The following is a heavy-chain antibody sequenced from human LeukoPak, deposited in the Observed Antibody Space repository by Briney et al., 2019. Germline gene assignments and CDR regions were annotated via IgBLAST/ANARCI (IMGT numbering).Heavy chain of an antibody. CDR2: ISYDGSNK. Sequence: GGSLRLSCAASGFTFSSYAMHWVRQAPGKGLEWVAVISYDGSNKYYADSVKGRFTISRDNSKNTLYLQMNSLRAEDTAVYYCARDRDWGSVDYWGQGTLVTVSS. J-gene: IGHJ4*02. V-gene: IGHV3-30-3*01. CDR1: GFTFSSYA. D-gene: IGHD7-27*01. CDR3: ARDRDWGSVDY.